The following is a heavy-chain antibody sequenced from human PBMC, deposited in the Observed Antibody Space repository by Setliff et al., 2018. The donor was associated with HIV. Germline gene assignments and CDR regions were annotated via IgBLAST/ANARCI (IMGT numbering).Heavy chain of an antibody. CDR3: ARGSKGGFFDY. V-gene: IGHV4-61*01. CDR2: IHYTGST. J-gene: IGHJ4*02. Sequence: PSETLSLTCSVSGGSVSSVNYYWSWIRQPPGKGLEWIGYIHYTGSTTYNPSLKSRVTISVDTSKNQFSLELSSVTAADTALYYCARGSKGGFFDYWGQGTLVNVSS. CDR1: GGSVSSVNYY. D-gene: IGHD3-16*01.